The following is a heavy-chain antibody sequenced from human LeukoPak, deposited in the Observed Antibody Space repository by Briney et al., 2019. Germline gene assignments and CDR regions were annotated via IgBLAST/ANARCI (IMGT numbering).Heavy chain of an antibody. Sequence: PSETLSLTCTVAGDSITSSGVYWGWVRQPPGKGLEWVGCAYYGGDTYSNPSLKSRITISFYTSKNQFSLSLSSVTAAATALYFCARLFSSGWPYFYGLGAWGQGTTVTVSS. CDR1: GDSITSSGVY. D-gene: IGHD6-19*01. CDR2: AYYGGDT. J-gene: IGHJ6*02. CDR3: ARLFSSGWPYFYGLGA. V-gene: IGHV4-39*01.